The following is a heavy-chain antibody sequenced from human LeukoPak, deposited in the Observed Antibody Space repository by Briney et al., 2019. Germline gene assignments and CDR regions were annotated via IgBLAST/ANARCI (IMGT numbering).Heavy chain of an antibody. CDR1: SYSISSGYY. Sequence: SETLSLTCAVSSYSISSGYYWGWIRQPPGKGLEWIGSIYHSGSTYYNPSLKSRVTISVDTSKNQFSLKLSSVTAADTAVYYCARARSGSGSYYNRGYFDYWGQGTLVTVSS. D-gene: IGHD3-10*01. CDR2: IYHSGST. CDR3: ARARSGSGSYYNRGYFDY. J-gene: IGHJ4*02. V-gene: IGHV4-38-2*01.